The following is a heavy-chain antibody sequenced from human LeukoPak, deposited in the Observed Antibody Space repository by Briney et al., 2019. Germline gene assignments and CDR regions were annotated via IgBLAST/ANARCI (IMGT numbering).Heavy chain of an antibody. D-gene: IGHD4-17*01. CDR3: ARDPSGGDYPNWFDP. Sequence: GGSLRLSCEASGFTFTNYAMSWVRQAPGKGLEWVSAISASGGSTYYTDSVKGRFTISRDNSKNTLYLQMNSLRAEDTAVYYCARDPSGGDYPNWFDPWGQGTLVTVSS. J-gene: IGHJ5*02. CDR1: GFTFTNYA. CDR2: ISASGGST. V-gene: IGHV3-23*01.